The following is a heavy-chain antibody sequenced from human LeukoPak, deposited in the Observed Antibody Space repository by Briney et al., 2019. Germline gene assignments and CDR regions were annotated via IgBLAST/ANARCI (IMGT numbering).Heavy chain of an antibody. Sequence: ASVKVSCKASGFTFTSFGFSWVRQAPGQGLEWVGWISGYNGGTSHDQKFQGRVTISTDTSTNTAYMELRSLTSDDTAVYYCARRSGYDRRAGTLDIWGQGTMVTVSS. CDR3: ARRSGYDRRAGTLDI. CDR2: ISGYNGGT. J-gene: IGHJ3*02. V-gene: IGHV1-18*01. D-gene: IGHD5-12*01. CDR1: GFTFTSFG.